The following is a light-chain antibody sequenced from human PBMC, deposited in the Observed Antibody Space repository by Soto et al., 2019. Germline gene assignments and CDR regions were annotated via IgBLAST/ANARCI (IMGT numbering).Light chain of an antibody. J-gene: IGKJ4*01. Sequence: DIQMTQSPSSLSASVGDRVTITCQASQDISNYLNWYQQKPGKAPKLLIYDASSLETGVPSRFSGSGSGTDFTFTISSLQPEDIATYFCQQYDNYLLTFGGGTKVEIK. CDR2: DAS. CDR1: QDISNY. V-gene: IGKV1-33*01. CDR3: QQYDNYLLT.